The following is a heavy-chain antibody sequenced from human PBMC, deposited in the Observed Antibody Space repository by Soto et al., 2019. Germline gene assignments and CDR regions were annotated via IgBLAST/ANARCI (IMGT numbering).Heavy chain of an antibody. D-gene: IGHD3-16*01. V-gene: IGHV3-48*01. J-gene: IGHJ4*02. Sequence: TGGSLRLSCAASGFTFTTYSMNWVRQAPGKGLQWISYISSSGSTIYYADSVKGRFTISRDNAQNSLYLQMNSLGAEDTAVYYCARERFGNFDFDCWGQGAQVTVSS. CDR1: GFTFTTYS. CDR2: ISSSGSTI. CDR3: ARERFGNFDFDC.